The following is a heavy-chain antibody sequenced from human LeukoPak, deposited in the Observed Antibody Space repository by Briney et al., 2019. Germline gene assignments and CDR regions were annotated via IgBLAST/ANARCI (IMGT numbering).Heavy chain of an antibody. J-gene: IGHJ4*02. D-gene: IGHD4-11*01. V-gene: IGHV4-39*07. CDR1: GGSITSSSYH. CDR3: ATTNDYTRGGYY. CDR2: IYYTGTT. Sequence: SETLSLTCTVSGGSITSSSYHWGWIRQPPGKGLEWIGSIYYTGTTYYNPSLKSRVSIFVDTSKNQFSLRLTSVNAADTAVYYCATTNDYTRGGYYWGQGTLVTVSS.